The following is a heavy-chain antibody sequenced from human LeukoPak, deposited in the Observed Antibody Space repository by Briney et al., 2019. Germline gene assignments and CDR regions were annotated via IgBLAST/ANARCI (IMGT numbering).Heavy chain of an antibody. J-gene: IGHJ4*02. Sequence: GRSLRLSCAASGFTFSSYAMHWVRQAPGKGLEWVANIKQDGSEKYYVDSAKGRFTISRDNAKNSLYLQMNILRAEDTAVYYCVRDYGGIGIDYWGQGTLVTVSS. D-gene: IGHD4-23*01. V-gene: IGHV3-7*01. CDR2: IKQDGSEK. CDR1: GFTFSSYA. CDR3: VRDYGGIGIDY.